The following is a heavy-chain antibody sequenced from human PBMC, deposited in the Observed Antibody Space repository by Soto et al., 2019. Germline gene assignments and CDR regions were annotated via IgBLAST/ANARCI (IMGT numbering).Heavy chain of an antibody. CDR2: IRYDGSNK. D-gene: IGHD5-12*01. Sequence: GGSLRLSCAASGFTFSSYDMHWVRQTPGKGLEWVAVIRYDGSNKYYGDSVKGRVTITRDTSASTAYMELSSLRSEDTAVYYCAREKYSGYVIFDYWGQGTLVTVSS. J-gene: IGHJ4*02. CDR1: GFTFSSYD. CDR3: AREKYSGYVIFDY. V-gene: IGHV3-30*02.